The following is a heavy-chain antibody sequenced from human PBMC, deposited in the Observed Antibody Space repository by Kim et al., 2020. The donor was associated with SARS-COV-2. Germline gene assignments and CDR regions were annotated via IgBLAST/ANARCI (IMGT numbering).Heavy chain of an antibody. CDR3: ALDYSDTTGWDL. D-gene: IGHD1-1*01. J-gene: IGHJ5*02. CDR1: GLTLSGYG. V-gene: IGHV3-33*01. CDR2: IWYDGSNK. Sequence: GGSLRLSCAASGLTLSGYGVHWVRQAPGKGLEWVALIWYDGSNKYFADSLQGRLTISRDNSNNKVFLQLNSLSAEDSAIYYCALDYSDTTGWDLWCQGA.